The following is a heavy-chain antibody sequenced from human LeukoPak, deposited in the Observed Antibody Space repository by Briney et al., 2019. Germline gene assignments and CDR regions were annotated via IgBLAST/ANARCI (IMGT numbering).Heavy chain of an antibody. Sequence: PSETLSLTCTVSGDSISSGDYYWSWIRQPAGKGLEWIGRISSSGSTNYSPSLKSRVTISVETSKNQFSLNLSSVTAADTAVYYCARGRLARSPYFDYWGQGTLVTVSS. CDR3: ARGRLARSPYFDY. V-gene: IGHV4-61*02. J-gene: IGHJ4*02. CDR1: GDSISSGDYY. D-gene: IGHD6-19*01. CDR2: ISSSGST.